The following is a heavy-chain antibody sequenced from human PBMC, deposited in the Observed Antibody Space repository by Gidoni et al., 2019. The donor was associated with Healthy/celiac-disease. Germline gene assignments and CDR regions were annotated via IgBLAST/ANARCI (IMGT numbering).Heavy chain of an antibody. D-gene: IGHD1-1*01. Sequence: QVQLVESGGGVGQPGRSLRLSCAASGFTLGSSGMHWVRQASGKGLEWVAVISDDGSNKYYADSVKGRFTISRDNSKNTLYLQMNSLRAEDTAVYYCAKDFLRLEDHYYYMDVWGKGTTVTVSS. CDR3: AKDFLRLEDHYYYMDV. CDR1: GFTLGSSG. CDR2: ISDDGSNK. V-gene: IGHV3-30*18. J-gene: IGHJ6*03.